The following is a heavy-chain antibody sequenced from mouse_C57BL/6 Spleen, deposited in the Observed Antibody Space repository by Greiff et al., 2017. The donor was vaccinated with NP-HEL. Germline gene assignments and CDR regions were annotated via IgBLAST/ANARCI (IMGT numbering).Heavy chain of an antibody. D-gene: IGHD1-1*01. Sequence: QVQLQQPGTELVKPGASVKLSCKASGYTFTSYWMHWVKQRPGQGLEWIGNINPSNGGTNYNEKFKSKATLTVDKSSSTAYMQLSSLTSEDSAVYYCARERITTVVGKYYFDDWGQGTTLTVSS. V-gene: IGHV1-53*01. CDR3: ARERITTVVGKYYFDD. CDR1: GYTFTSYW. CDR2: INPSNGGT. J-gene: IGHJ2*01.